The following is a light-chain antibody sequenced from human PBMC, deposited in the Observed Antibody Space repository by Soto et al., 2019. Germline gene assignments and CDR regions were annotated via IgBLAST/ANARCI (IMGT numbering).Light chain of an antibody. CDR1: QSVSSIY. V-gene: IGKV3-20*01. CDR3: QQYGSSPLYT. J-gene: IGKJ2*01. Sequence: EIVLTQSPGTLSLSPGERATLSCRASQSVSSIYLAWYQQKPGQAPRLLIYGASSRATDIPARFSGSGSGTDFTLTISRLEPEDFAVYYCQQYGSSPLYTFGQGTKLEIK. CDR2: GAS.